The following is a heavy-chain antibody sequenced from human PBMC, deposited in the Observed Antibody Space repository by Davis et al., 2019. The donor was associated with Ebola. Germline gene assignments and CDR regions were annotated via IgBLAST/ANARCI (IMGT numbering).Heavy chain of an antibody. CDR3: ARHGRMAYYDFWSGYRHNWFDP. V-gene: IGHV4-59*08. CDR1: GGSISSYY. CDR2: IYYSGIT. Sequence: SETLSLTCTVSGGSISSYYWSWTRQPPGKGLEWIGYIYYSGITNYNPSLKSRVTISVDSSKNQFSLKRSSVTAADTAVYYCARHGRMAYYDFWSGYRHNWFDPWGQGTLVTVSS. D-gene: IGHD3-3*01. J-gene: IGHJ5*02.